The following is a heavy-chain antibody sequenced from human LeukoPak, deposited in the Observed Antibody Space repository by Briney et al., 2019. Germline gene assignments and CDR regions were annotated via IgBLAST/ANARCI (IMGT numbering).Heavy chain of an antibody. V-gene: IGHV5-51*01. CDR2: LYPGDSDT. CDR1: GYSFTSYW. J-gene: IGHJ3*02. D-gene: IGHD2-21*01. CDR3: ARQSSYCGGDCYSDAFDI. Sequence: GESLKISCKGSGYSFTSYWIGWVRQMPGKGLEWMGILYPGDSDTRYSPSFQGQVTISADKSISTAYLQWSSLKASDTAMYYCARQSSYCGGDCYSDAFDIWGQGTMVTVSS.